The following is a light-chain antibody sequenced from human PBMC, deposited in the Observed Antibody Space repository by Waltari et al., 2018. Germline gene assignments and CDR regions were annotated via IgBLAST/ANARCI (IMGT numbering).Light chain of an antibody. CDR2: WAS. CDR3: QQSYTTPLT. V-gene: IGKV4-1*01. CDR1: SLLYRPNNQNY. Sequence: SLLYRPNNQNYLTWYQRKPGQPPKLLISWASTRESGVPDRFSGSGSGTDFTLTISSLQAEDVAVYYCQQSYTTPLTFGGG. J-gene: IGKJ4*01.